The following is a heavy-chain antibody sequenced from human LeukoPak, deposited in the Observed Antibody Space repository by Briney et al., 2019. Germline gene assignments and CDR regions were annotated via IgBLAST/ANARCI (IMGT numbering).Heavy chain of an antibody. J-gene: IGHJ6*02. V-gene: IGHV1-2*02. CDR3: ARDLMVRGVNKVGMDV. D-gene: IGHD3-10*01. Sequence: GASVKVSCKASGYTFTGYYMHWVRQAPGQGLEWMGWINPNSVVTNYAQKYQGRVTMTRDTSISTAYMELSRLRSDDTAVYYCARDLMVRGVNKVGMDVWGQGTTVTVSS. CDR2: INPNSVVT. CDR1: GYTFTGYY.